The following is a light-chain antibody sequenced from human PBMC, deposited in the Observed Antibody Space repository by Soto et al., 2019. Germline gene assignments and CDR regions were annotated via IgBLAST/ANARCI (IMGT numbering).Light chain of an antibody. CDR1: SSDVGGYNY. Sequence: QSALTQPRSVSGSPGQSVTISCTGTSSDVGGYNYVSWYHQHPGKAPKLRIYDVSKRPSGVPDRVSGSKSGNTASLTISGLQAEGEADYDCCSYAGTDTFGVFGGGTKLTVL. J-gene: IGLJ2*01. CDR3: CSYAGTDTFGV. CDR2: DVS. V-gene: IGLV2-11*01.